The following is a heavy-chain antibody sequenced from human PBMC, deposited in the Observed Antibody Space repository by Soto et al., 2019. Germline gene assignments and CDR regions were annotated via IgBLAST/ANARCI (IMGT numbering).Heavy chain of an antibody. J-gene: IGHJ6*03. CDR3: AKDIQPRGHYMDV. D-gene: IGHD5-12*01. Sequence: GGSLRLSCAASGFTFDDYAMHWVRQAPGKGLEWVSGISWNSGSIGYADSVKGRFTISRDNAKNSLYLQMNSLRAEDTALYYCAKDIQPRGHYMDVWGKGTTVTVSS. V-gene: IGHV3-9*01. CDR2: ISWNSGSI. CDR1: GFTFDDYA.